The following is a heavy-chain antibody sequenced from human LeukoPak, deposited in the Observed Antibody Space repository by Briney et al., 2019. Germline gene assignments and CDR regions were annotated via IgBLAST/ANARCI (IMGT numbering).Heavy chain of an antibody. D-gene: IGHD3-22*01. CDR1: GGSISSYY. CDR3: ARGYDSSGCPWAFDI. Sequence: PSETLSLTCTVSGGSISSYYWSWIRQPAGKGLEWIGRVYTSGSTNYNPSLKSRVTISVDKSKNQFSLKLSSVTAADTAVYYCARGYDSSGCPWAFDIWGQGTMVTVSS. CDR2: VYTSGST. V-gene: IGHV4-4*07. J-gene: IGHJ3*02.